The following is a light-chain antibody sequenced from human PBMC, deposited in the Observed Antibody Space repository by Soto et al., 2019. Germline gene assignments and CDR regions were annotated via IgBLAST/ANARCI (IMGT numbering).Light chain of an antibody. V-gene: IGKV1-39*01. CDR3: QQNQDIPPT. CDR1: QSIDTD. CDR2: VAS. Sequence: DIQMTQSPSSLSASVGDRVTVTCRASQSIDTDLNWYQQRPGQAPKLLIYVASTLQSGVPSRFSGSGSGTHFTLTMSSLQPEDFATYYCQQNQDIPPTFGQGTRVERK. J-gene: IGKJ1*01.